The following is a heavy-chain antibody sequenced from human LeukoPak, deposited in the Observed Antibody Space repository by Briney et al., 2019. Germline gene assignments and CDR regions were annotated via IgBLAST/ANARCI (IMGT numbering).Heavy chain of an antibody. CDR1: GGSISSSSYY. D-gene: IGHD3-22*01. Sequence: PSDTLSLTCTVSGGSISSSSYYWGWIRQPPGKGLEWIGGITYYNPSLKSRVTISVDTSKNQFSLKLSSVTAADTAVYYCARDYYDSSCAFDIWGQGTMVTVSS. J-gene: IGHJ3*02. CDR2: GIT. CDR3: ARDYYDSSCAFDI. V-gene: IGHV4-39*02.